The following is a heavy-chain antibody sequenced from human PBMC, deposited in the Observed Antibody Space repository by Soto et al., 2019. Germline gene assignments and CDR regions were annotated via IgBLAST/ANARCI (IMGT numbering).Heavy chain of an antibody. CDR2: ISWNSAT. CDR3: ARDGEGY. J-gene: IGHJ4*02. Sequence: LRLSCAASGFTFDDYAMHWVRQAPGKGLEWVSGISWNSATNYADSVKGRFTTSRDNAKSMLYLQMNSLRLEDTAVYYCARDGEGYWGQGALVTVSS. D-gene: IGHD2-21*01. V-gene: IGHV3-9*01. CDR1: GFTFDDYA.